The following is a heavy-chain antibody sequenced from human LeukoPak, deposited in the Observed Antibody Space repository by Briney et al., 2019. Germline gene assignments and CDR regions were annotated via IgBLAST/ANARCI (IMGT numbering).Heavy chain of an antibody. Sequence: SVKVSCKASGGTFSSYAISWVRQAPGQGLEWMGRIIPIFSIANYAQKFQGRVTITADKSTSTAYMELSSLRSEDTAVYYCARLWFGESTFDYWGQGTLVTVSS. CDR1: GGTFSSYA. J-gene: IGHJ4*02. D-gene: IGHD3-10*01. V-gene: IGHV1-69*04. CDR3: ARLWFGESTFDY. CDR2: IIPIFSIA.